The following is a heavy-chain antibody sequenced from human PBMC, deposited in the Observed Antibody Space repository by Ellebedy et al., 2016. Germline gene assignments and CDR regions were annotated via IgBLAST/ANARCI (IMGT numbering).Heavy chain of an antibody. D-gene: IGHD5-12*01. J-gene: IGHJ4*02. V-gene: IGHV3-23*01. CDR3: AKGAASSGYES. Sequence: GGSLRLXXAASGFTFSSYAMSWVRQAPGKGLEWVSAISGSGGSTYYADSVKGRFTISRDNSKNTLYLQMNSLRAEDTAVYYCAKGAASSGYESWGQGTLVTVSS. CDR1: GFTFSSYA. CDR2: ISGSGGST.